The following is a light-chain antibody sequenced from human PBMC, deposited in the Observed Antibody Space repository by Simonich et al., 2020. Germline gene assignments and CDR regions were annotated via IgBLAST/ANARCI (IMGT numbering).Light chain of an antibody. CDR3: AAWDDSLSGWV. Sequence: QSVLTQPPSASGTPGQRVTISCSGSSSNIGSNYVYWYQQLPGTAPKLLIYRTSQRPSGVPDRCSGSKAGTSASLAISGLRSEDEADYYCAAWDDSLSGWVFGGGTKLTVL. V-gene: IGLV1-47*01. J-gene: IGLJ3*02. CDR2: RTS. CDR1: SSNIGSNY.